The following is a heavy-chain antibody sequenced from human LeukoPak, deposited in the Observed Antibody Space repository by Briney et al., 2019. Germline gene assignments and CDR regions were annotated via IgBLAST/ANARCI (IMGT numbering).Heavy chain of an antibody. CDR3: AKDGQGLTYYFDY. D-gene: IGHD3-9*01. V-gene: IGHV3-30*18. J-gene: IGHJ4*02. Sequence: GRSLRLSCAASGFTFSSYGMHWVRQAPGEGLEWVAVISNDGSNKYYADSVKGRFTISRDNSKNTLYLQMNSLRAEDTAVYYCAKDGQGLTYYFDYWGQGTLVTVSS. CDR1: GFTFSSYG. CDR2: ISNDGSNK.